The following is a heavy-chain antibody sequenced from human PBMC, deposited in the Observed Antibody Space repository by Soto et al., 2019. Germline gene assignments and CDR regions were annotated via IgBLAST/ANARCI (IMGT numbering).Heavy chain of an antibody. CDR3: ARGGMHGDYRYQY. Sequence: QVQLQESGPGPVRPSQTLSLTCTVSGDSLSSGNYYWSWIRHPPGKGLEWIGYISNTGIAYYNPSLMSRATISIGTSRNQFSLSLTYVTAADTSIYYCARGGMHGDYRYQYWGQGTLITVS. D-gene: IGHD4-17*01. CDR1: GDSLSSGNYY. V-gene: IGHV4-30-4*01. CDR2: ISNTGIA. J-gene: IGHJ1*01.